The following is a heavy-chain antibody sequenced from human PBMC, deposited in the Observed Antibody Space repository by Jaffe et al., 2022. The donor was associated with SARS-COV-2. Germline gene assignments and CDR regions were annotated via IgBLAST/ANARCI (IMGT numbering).Heavy chain of an antibody. CDR3: AKDAARYGDTRQGNAFDI. CDR2: ISWNSGSI. V-gene: IGHV3-9*01. Sequence: EVQLVESGGGLVQPGRSLRLSCAASGFTFDDYAMHWVRQAPGKGLEWVSGISWNSGSIGYADSVKGRFTISRDNAKNSLYLQMNSLRAEDTALYYCAKDAARYGDTRQGNAFDIWGQGTMVTVSS. J-gene: IGHJ3*02. D-gene: IGHD4-17*01. CDR1: GFTFDDYA.